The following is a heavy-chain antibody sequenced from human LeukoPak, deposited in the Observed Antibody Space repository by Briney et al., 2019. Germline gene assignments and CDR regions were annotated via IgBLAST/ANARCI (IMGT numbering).Heavy chain of an antibody. D-gene: IGHD4-17*01. Sequence: ASVKVSCKASGYTFTSYGISWVRQAPGQGLEWMGWIIAYNGNTNYAQKLQGRVTMTTDTSTSTAYMELRSLRSDDTAVYYCARVLGARYYYYYGMDVWGQGTTVTVSS. V-gene: IGHV1-18*01. CDR2: IIAYNGNT. J-gene: IGHJ6*02. CDR1: GYTFTSYG. CDR3: ARVLGARYYYYYGMDV.